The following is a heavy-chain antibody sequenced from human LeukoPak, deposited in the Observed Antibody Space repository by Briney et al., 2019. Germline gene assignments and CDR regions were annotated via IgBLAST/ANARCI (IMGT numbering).Heavy chain of an antibody. CDR2: INHSGST. Sequence: SETLSLTCAVYGGSFSGYYWSWIRQPPGKGLEWIGEINHSGSTNYNPSLKSRVTISVDTSKNQFSLKLSSVTAADTAVYYCARSLIAAREPFDYWGQGTLVTVSS. V-gene: IGHV4-34*01. CDR3: ARSLIAAREPFDY. CDR1: GGSFSGYY. D-gene: IGHD6-6*01. J-gene: IGHJ4*02.